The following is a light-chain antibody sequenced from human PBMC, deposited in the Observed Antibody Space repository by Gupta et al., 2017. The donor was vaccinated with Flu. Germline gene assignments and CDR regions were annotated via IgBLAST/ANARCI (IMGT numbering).Light chain of an antibody. J-gene: IGKJ1*01. V-gene: IGKV3-15*01. CDR3: QQHKSCPPWT. CDR2: DAS. CDR1: QSVSSN. Sequence: EVVMTQSPVTLSVSPGERATLSCRASQSVSSNLVWYQQKPGQAPRLLIHDASTRETATPARFCGCGGGKKLSLTTSSRQQEDLAGYYYQQHKSCPPWTFGQGTKVEIK.